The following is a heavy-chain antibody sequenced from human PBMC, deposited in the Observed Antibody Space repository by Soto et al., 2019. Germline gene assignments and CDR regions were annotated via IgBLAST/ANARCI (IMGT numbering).Heavy chain of an antibody. CDR3: ARQYRGVLRYFDWLHTGIAY. V-gene: IGHV4-39*01. J-gene: IGHJ4*02. CDR2: IYYSGST. Sequence: PSETLSLTCTVSGGSISSSSYYWGWIRQPPGKGLEWIGSIYYSGSTYYNPSLKSRVTISVDTSKNQFSLKLSSVTAADTAVYYCARQYRGVLRYFDWLHTGIAYWGQGTLVTVSS. CDR1: GGSISSSSYY. D-gene: IGHD3-9*01.